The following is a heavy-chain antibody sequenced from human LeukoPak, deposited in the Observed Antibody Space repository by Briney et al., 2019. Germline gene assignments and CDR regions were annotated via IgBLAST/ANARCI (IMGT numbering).Heavy chain of an antibody. CDR1: GYTFTGYY. J-gene: IGHJ5*02. CDR2: INPNSGGT. V-gene: IGHV1-2*06. CDR3: AREYYDILTGYLPWFDP. D-gene: IGHD3-9*01. Sequence: GASVKVSCKXSGYTFTGYYMHWVRQAPGQGLEWMGRINPNSGGTNYAQKFQGRVTMTRDTSISTAYMELSRPRSDDTAVYYCAREYYDILTGYLPWFDPWGQGTLVTVSS.